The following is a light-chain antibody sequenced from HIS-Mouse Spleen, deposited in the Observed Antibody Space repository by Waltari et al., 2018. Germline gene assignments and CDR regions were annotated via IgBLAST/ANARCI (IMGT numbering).Light chain of an antibody. Sequence: QSALTQPASVSGSPGQSITISCTGTSSDVGGYNYVSWYQQHPGKSPKLMIYDVSNRPAAVSARFSGSQSGNTASLTISGLQAEDEADYYCSSYTSSSTLVVFGGGTKLTVL. V-gene: IGLV2-14*03. J-gene: IGLJ2*01. CDR3: SSYTSSSTLVV. CDR1: SSDVGGYNY. CDR2: DVS.